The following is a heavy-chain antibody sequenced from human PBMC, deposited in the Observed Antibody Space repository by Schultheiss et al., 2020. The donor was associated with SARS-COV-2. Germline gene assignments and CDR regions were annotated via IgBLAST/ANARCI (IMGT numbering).Heavy chain of an antibody. CDR3: ARDYEQGQYYYYGMDV. Sequence: GGSLRLSCAASGFTFSSYWMSWVRQAPGKGLEWVANIKQDGSEKYYVDSVKGRFTISRDNAKNSLYLQMNSLRAEDTAVYYCARDYEQGQYYYYGMDVWGQGTTVTVSS. CDR2: IKQDGSEK. D-gene: IGHD1/OR15-1a*01. J-gene: IGHJ6*02. CDR1: GFTFSSYW. V-gene: IGHV3-7*01.